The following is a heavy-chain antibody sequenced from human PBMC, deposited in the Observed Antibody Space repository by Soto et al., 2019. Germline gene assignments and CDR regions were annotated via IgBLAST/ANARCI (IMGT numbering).Heavy chain of an antibody. V-gene: IGHV1-18*04. D-gene: IGHD1-1*01. CDR2: ISTYNGNT. CDR3: ARGGQKNVYTSIGP. Sequence: SGKVSFKASTETFNNFDIAWVCQAPVQGLEWMGWISTYNGNTNTYHKKRFQGRFTMTSDSASNTAYMELRSLTPDDTAVYYCARGGQKNVYTSIGPWGQGTLVTVYS. J-gene: IGHJ5*02. CDR1: TETFNNFD.